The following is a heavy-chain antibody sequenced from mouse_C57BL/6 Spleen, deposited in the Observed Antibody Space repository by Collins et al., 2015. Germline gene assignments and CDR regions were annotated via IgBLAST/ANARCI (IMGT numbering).Heavy chain of an antibody. Sequence: QVQLQQSGAELMKPGASVKLSCKASGYAFSSSWMNWVKQRPGKGLEWIGRIYPGDGDTNYNGKFKGKATLTADKSSSTAYMQLSSLTSEDSAVYFCARIYDGYPYAMDYWGQGTSVTVSS. CDR1: GYAFSSSW. J-gene: IGHJ4*01. CDR3: ARIYDGYPYAMDY. V-gene: IGHV1-82*01. CDR2: IYPGDGDT. D-gene: IGHD2-3*01.